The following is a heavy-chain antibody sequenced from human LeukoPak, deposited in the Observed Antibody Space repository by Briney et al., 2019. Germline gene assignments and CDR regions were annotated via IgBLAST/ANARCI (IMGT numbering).Heavy chain of an antibody. CDR1: GFTFSSYV. V-gene: IGHV3-23*01. CDR3: AKETSYGSGSVLDY. Sequence: GGSPRLSCAAPGFTFSSYVMSWVRQAPGKGLEWVSAISGSGGSTYYADSVKGRFTISRDNSKNTLYLQMNSLRAEDTAVYYCAKETSYGSGSVLDYWGQGTLVTVSS. J-gene: IGHJ4*02. D-gene: IGHD3-10*01. CDR2: ISGSGGST.